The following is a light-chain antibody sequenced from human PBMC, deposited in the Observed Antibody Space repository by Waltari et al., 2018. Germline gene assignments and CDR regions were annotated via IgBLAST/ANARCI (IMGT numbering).Light chain of an antibody. CDR1: GRDVGGYNF. CDR3: SSYTTTRVI. CDR2: DFT. V-gene: IGLV2-14*03. J-gene: IGLJ2*01. Sequence: QSALPQPASVSGSPGQSITISCSGTGRDVGGYNFFSWYQQHPGKAPRVIIYDFTTRPSGVSDRFSGSKSGNTASMTISGLQAEDEADYYCSSYTTTRVIFGGGTKVTVL.